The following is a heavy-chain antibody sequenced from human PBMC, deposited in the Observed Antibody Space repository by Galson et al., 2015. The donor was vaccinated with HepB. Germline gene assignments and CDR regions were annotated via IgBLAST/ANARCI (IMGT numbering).Heavy chain of an antibody. V-gene: IGHV1-8*02. CDR1: GYTFTGHY. D-gene: IGHD4-17*01. J-gene: IGHJ3*02. CDR3: AYGDPSHSDAFDI. CDR2: MNPNSGNT. Sequence: SVKVSCKGSGYTFTGHYMHWVRQAPGQGLEWMGWMNPNSGNTGYAQKFQGRVTMTRNTSISTAYMELSSLRSEDTAVYYCAYGDPSHSDAFDIWGQGTMVTVSS.